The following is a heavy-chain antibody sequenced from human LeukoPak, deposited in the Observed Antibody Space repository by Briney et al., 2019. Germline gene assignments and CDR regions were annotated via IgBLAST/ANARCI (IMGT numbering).Heavy chain of an antibody. J-gene: IGHJ4*02. CDR2: RSHTGTT. CDR1: GGSFSGYN. CDR3: ARGTIQLWGFYYDSSGYVFDY. D-gene: IGHD3-22*01. V-gene: IGHV4-34*01. Sequence: SETLSLTCAVYGGSFSGYNWNWIRQSPGRGLEWIAERSHTGTTTYNPSLKSRLSISVDTSKNHFSLKLSSVTAADTAVYYCARGTIQLWGFYYDSSGYVFDYWGQGTLVTVSS.